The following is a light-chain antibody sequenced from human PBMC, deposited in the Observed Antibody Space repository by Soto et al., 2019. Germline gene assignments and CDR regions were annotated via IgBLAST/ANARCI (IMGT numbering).Light chain of an antibody. V-gene: IGKV3-20*01. CDR1: QSVSNNY. CDR3: QQYGSSGT. CDR2: GAS. J-gene: IGKJ5*01. Sequence: GERATLSCRASQSVSNNYLAWYQQKPGQAPRLLIYGASSRATGIPDRFSGSGSGTDFTLTISRLEPEDFAVYYCQQYGSSGTFGQGTRLEIK.